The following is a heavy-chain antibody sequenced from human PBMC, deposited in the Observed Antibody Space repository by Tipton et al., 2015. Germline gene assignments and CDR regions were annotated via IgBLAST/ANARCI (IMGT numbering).Heavy chain of an antibody. Sequence: GLVKPSQTLSLTCAISGDSVSSNTAAWSWIRQSPSRGLEWLGRTYYRSKWYNEYAVSVKSRITINPDTSKNQFSLKLYSVTAADTAVYYCARQFGSWPDYFDFWGQGTLVTVSS. CDR1: GDSVSSNTAA. D-gene: IGHD6-13*01. J-gene: IGHJ4*02. V-gene: IGHV6-1*01. CDR3: ARQFGSWPDYFDF. CDR2: TYYRSKWYN.